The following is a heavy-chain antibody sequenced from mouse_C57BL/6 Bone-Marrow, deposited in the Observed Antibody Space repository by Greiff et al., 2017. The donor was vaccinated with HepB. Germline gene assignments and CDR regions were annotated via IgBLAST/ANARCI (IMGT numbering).Heavy chain of an antibody. D-gene: IGHD2-3*01. V-gene: IGHV14-4*01. CDR1: GFNIKDDY. J-gene: IGHJ4*01. CDR2: IDPENGDT. Sequence: EVQLQESGAELVRPGASVKLSCTASGFNIKDDYMHWVKQRPEQGLEWIGWIDPENGDTEYASKFQGKATITADTSSNTASLQLSSLTSEDTAVYYCTIWLLRAMDYWGQGTSVTVSS. CDR3: TIWLLRAMDY.